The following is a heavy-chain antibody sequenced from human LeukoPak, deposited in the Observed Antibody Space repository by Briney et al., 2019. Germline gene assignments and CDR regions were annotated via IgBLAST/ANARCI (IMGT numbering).Heavy chain of an antibody. CDR3: ARAAQSGYDSSDY. CDR2: INVYNGNK. CDR1: GYIFTSYG. V-gene: IGHV1-18*04. J-gene: IGHJ4*02. Sequence: GASVKVSFKASGYIFTSYGLSWVRQAPGQGLEWVGGINVYNGNKNYAQTLQGSGTMTTDTSTSKAYMERRSLRSDGTAVYYCARAAQSGYDSSDYWGQGTLVTVSS. D-gene: IGHD5-12*01.